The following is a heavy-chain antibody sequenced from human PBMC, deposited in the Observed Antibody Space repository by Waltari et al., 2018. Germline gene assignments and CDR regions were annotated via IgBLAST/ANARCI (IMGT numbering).Heavy chain of an antibody. J-gene: IGHJ5*02. V-gene: IGHV4-59*01. Sequence: QVQLQESGPGLVKPSETLSLTCTVSGGSISSYYWSWIRQPPGKGLEWIGYNYYSGSTNYNPSLKSRVTISVDTSKNQFSLKLSSVTAADTAVYYCARDRDYDFWSGLDPWGQGTLVTVSS. CDR3: ARDRDYDFWSGLDP. CDR1: GGSISSYY. CDR2: NYYSGST. D-gene: IGHD3-3*01.